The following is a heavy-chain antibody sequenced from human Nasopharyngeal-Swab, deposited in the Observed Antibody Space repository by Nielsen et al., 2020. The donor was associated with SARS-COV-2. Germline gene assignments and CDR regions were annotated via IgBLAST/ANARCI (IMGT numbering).Heavy chain of an antibody. CDR2: IYYSGTT. J-gene: IGHJ2*01. D-gene: IGHD3-3*01. CDR3: ARRLTLESFWYFDL. CDR1: GASISSYY. V-gene: IGHV4-59*01. Sequence: SETLSLTCTVSGASISSYYWSWIRQPPGKGLEWIGYIYYSGTTNYNPSLKSRVTMSVDTSKNQFSLKLTSVIAADTAVYYCARRLTLESFWYFDLWGRGTLVTVSS.